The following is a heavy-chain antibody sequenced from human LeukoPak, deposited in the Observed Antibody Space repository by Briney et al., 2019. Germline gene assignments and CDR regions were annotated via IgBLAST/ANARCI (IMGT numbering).Heavy chain of an antibody. Sequence: SETLSLTCTVSSGSISSYYWSWIRQPAGKGLEWVGRIYTSGSTNYNPSLKSRVTMSVDTSKNQFSLKLSSVTAADTAVYYCARDSYYYDSSGYSMDAFDIWGQGTMVTVSS. CDR2: IYTSGST. D-gene: IGHD3-22*01. CDR3: ARDSYYYDSSGYSMDAFDI. V-gene: IGHV4-4*07. J-gene: IGHJ3*02. CDR1: SGSISSYY.